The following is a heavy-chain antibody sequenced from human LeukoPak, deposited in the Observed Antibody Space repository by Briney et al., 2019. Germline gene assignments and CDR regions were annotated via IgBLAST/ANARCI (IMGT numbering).Heavy chain of an antibody. V-gene: IGHV1-69*05. J-gene: IGHJ5*02. Sequence: ASVKVSRKASGGTLNSYAVTWVRRAPGPGLESLGGIIPIFGTVNYAQKFQGRVTITTDESTNTAYMELTSLTSEDTAVYYCASGKYGLRSWFDPWGQGTLVTVSP. D-gene: IGHD4-17*01. CDR3: ASGKYGLRSWFDP. CDR2: IIPIFGTV. CDR1: GGTLNSYA.